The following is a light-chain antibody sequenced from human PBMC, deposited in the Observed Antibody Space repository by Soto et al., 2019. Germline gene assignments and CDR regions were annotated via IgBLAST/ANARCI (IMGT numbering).Light chain of an antibody. Sequence: DIQMTQSPSTLSASVGDRFIITCRASQSIRSWLAWYQQKPGQAPKLLIYKASSLQSGVPSRFSGSGSGTEFTLTISSLQPDDFATYYCQQYDTYWTFGQGTKVDIK. CDR2: KAS. CDR1: QSIRSW. J-gene: IGKJ1*01. CDR3: QQYDTYWT. V-gene: IGKV1-5*03.